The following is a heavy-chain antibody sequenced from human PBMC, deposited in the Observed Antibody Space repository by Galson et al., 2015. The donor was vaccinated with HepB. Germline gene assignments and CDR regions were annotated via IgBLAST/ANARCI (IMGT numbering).Heavy chain of an antibody. CDR1: GYNFLNYW. CDR2: IYPGDSAT. Sequence: QSGAEVKKPGESLKTSCTGFGYNFLNYWIGWLRQLRGKGPVWMAIIYPGDSATRYNPSFQGPVSISADKSISTAYLQWTFLKASDTARYYCARLGYCSGDSCYALGWFGPWGQGTPVTVSS. V-gene: IGHV5-51*01. D-gene: IGHD2-15*01. J-gene: IGHJ5*02. CDR3: ARLGYCSGDSCYALGWFGP.